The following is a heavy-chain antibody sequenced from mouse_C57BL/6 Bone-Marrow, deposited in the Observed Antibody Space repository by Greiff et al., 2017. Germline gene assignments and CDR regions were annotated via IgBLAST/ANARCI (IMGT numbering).Heavy chain of an antibody. CDR1: GYTFTSYW. CDR2: IDPSDSYT. Sequence: QVQLQQPGAELVRPGTSVKLSCKASGYTFTSYWMHWVKQRPGQGLEWIGVIDPSDSYTNYNQKFKGKATLTVDTSSSTAYMQLSGLTSEDAAVYYCARGLGRFAYGGQGTLVTVSA. J-gene: IGHJ3*01. V-gene: IGHV1-59*01. CDR3: ARGLGRFAY. D-gene: IGHD4-1*01.